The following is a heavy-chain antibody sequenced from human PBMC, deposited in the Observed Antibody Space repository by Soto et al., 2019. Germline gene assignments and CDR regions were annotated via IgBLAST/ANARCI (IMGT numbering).Heavy chain of an antibody. CDR1: GFTVSSKY. CDR3: ARDSLPGTRTWADH. J-gene: IGHJ4*02. V-gene: IGHV3-66*01. D-gene: IGHD1-26*01. Sequence: EVHLVESGGGLVQPGESLRLSCAASGFTVSSKYMSWVRQAPGKGLEWVSIIYMRGSTFYADSVKGRFTFSRDTSKNTLYLQMDHLTVQDTAMYYCARDSLPGTRTWADHWGQGTLVTVSS. CDR2: IYMRGST.